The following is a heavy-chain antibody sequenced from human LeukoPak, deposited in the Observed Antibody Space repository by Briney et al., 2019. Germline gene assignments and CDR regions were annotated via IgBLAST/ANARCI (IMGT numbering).Heavy chain of an antibody. V-gene: IGHV3-48*01. D-gene: IGHD2-15*01. CDR2: ISSSSSTI. Sequence: PGGSLRLSCAASGFTFSSYNMNWVRQAPGKGLEWVSYISSSSSTIYNADSVKGRFTISRDNAKNSLYLQMNSLRAEDTAMYYCAKNRVGGYLTWFDPWGQGTLVTVSS. J-gene: IGHJ5*02. CDR1: GFTFSSYN. CDR3: AKNRVGGYLTWFDP.